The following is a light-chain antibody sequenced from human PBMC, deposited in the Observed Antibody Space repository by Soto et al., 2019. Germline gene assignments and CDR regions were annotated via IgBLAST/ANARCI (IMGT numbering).Light chain of an antibody. Sequence: EVVLTQSPGTLSLSPGERATLSCRASQSVSNNYFDWYQQKPGQAPRLLIFGSSDRATGIPDRFSGSGSGTDVALTISRLEPEDFAVYYCHQYGSSPPYTFGQGTKLEIK. CDR2: GSS. J-gene: IGKJ2*01. CDR1: QSVSNNY. V-gene: IGKV3-20*01. CDR3: HQYGSSPPYT.